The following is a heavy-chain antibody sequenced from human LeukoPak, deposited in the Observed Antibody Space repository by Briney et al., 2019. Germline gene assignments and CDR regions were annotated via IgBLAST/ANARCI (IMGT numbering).Heavy chain of an antibody. CDR2: IKQDGSEK. D-gene: IGHD1-1*01. J-gene: IGHJ6*03. V-gene: IGHV3-7*01. CDR1: GFTFSNYW. CDR3: ARLRGGMEPYYYYYYMDV. Sequence: PGGSLRLSCAASGFTFSNYWMIWVRQAPGKGLEWVANIKQDGSEKYYVDPVKGRFTISRDNAKNSLYLQMNSLRAEDTAVYYCARLRGGMEPYYYYYYMDVWGKGTTVTVSS.